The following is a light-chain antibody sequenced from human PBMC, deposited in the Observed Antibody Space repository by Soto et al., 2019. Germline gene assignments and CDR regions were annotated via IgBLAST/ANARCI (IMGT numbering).Light chain of an antibody. Sequence: EIVLTQSPATLSVSPGERATLSCRASQSVSRDLAWYQQKPGQAPRLLIYGASTRAPSIPARFSGSGSGTDFTLTISGLQSEDFAVYYCQQYDKWPTWTFGQGTKVDIK. CDR1: QSVSRD. CDR2: GAS. CDR3: QQYDKWPTWT. J-gene: IGKJ1*01. V-gene: IGKV3-15*01.